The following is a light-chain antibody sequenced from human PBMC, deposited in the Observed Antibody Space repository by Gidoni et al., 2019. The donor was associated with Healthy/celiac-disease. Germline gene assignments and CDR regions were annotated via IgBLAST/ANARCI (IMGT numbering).Light chain of an antibody. CDR3: QQYYSTPT. Sequence: GSLGERATINCKSSQSVLYSSNNKNYLAWYQQKPGQPPKLLIYWASTRESGVPDRFSVSGSGTDFTLTISSLQAEDVAVYYCQQYYSTPTFGGGTKVEIK. V-gene: IGKV4-1*01. CDR2: WAS. CDR1: QSVLYSSNNKNY. J-gene: IGKJ4*01.